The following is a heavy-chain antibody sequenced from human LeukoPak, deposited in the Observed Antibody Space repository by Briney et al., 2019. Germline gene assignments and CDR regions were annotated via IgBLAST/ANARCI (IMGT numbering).Heavy chain of an antibody. V-gene: IGHV4-59*01. CDR3: ARASVLLSADY. Sequence: PSETLSLTCTVSVGSIGSFYWSWIRQPPGKGLEWIGYIYNSGNNNYNPSLKSRVTMSVDTSKNQFSLKLSSVTATDTAVYYCARASVLLSADYWGQGILVIVSA. CDR2: IYNSGNN. D-gene: IGHD3-10*01. CDR1: VGSIGSFY. J-gene: IGHJ4*02.